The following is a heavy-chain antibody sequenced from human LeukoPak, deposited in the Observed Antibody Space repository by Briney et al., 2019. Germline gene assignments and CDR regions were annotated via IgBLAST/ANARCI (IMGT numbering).Heavy chain of an antibody. CDR2: IYSGGST. CDR3: AGGYSSSSDDY. Sequence: GGSLRLSCAASGFTVSSNYMSWVRQAPGKGLEWVSVIYSGGSTYYADSVKGRFTISRDNSKNTLYLQMNNLRAEDTAVYYCAGGYSSSSDDYWGQGTLVTVSS. V-gene: IGHV3-53*01. CDR1: GFTVSSNY. D-gene: IGHD6-6*01. J-gene: IGHJ4*02.